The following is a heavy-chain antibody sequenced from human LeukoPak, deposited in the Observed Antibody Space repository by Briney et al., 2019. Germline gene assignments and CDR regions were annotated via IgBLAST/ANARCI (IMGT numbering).Heavy chain of an antibody. Sequence: PSETLSLTCAVYGGSFSGCYWSWIRQPPGKGLEWIGEINHSGSTNYNPSLKSRVTISVDTSKNQFSLKLSSVTAADTAVYYCAREGLWGWFGELFKDNWFDPWGQGTLVTVSS. D-gene: IGHD3-10*01. V-gene: IGHV4-34*01. CDR1: GGSFSGCY. CDR3: AREGLWGWFGELFKDNWFDP. CDR2: INHSGST. J-gene: IGHJ5*02.